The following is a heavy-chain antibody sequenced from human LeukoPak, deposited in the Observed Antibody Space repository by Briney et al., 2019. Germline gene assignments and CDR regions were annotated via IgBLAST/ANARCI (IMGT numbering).Heavy chain of an antibody. D-gene: IGHD2-2*01. CDR3: ARGQKEGSTSCYVNY. J-gene: IGHJ4*02. CDR2: INHSGST. CDR1: GGSFSGYY. V-gene: IGHV4-34*01. Sequence: SETLSLTCAVYGGSFSGYYWSWIRQPPGKGLEWIGEINHSGSTNYNPSLKSRVTISVDTSKNQFSLKLSSVIAADTAVYYCARGQKEGSTSCYVNYWGQGTLVTVSS.